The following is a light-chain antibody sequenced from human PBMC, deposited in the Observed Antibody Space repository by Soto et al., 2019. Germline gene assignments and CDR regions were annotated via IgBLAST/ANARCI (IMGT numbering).Light chain of an antibody. CDR2: DAS. CDR3: QHMRT. Sequence: QITRSPSTLCASIWDRVTITCRTSQNINNWIAWYQQKPGKAPKFLIYDASTLESGVPSRFSGSGFGTEFSLTISSLQPDDFGSYYCQHMRTFGQGTKVDIK. J-gene: IGKJ1*01. CDR1: QNINNW. V-gene: IGKV1-5*01.